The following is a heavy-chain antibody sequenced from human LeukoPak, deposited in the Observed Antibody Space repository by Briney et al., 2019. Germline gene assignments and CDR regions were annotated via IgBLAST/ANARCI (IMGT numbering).Heavy chain of an antibody. Sequence: PSETLSLTCTVSGDSISSYYCSWIRQPPGKGLEWIGYIYYSGSTNYNPSLKSRVTISVDTSKNQFSLKLSSVTAADTAVYYCARGAHDYGDYVFINFDPWGQGTLVTVSS. CDR1: GDSISSYY. CDR2: IYYSGST. D-gene: IGHD4-17*01. V-gene: IGHV4-59*01. CDR3: ARGAHDYGDYVFINFDP. J-gene: IGHJ5*02.